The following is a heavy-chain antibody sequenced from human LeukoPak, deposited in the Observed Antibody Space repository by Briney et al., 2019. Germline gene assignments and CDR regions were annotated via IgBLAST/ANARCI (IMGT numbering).Heavy chain of an antibody. J-gene: IGHJ3*02. D-gene: IGHD1-26*01. CDR3: GRGNGRTGGIGGTHDAFDI. V-gene: IGHV1-18*01. CDR1: GYTFTSYG. Sequence: ASVKVSCKASGYTFTSYGISWVRQAPGQGLEWMGWISAYNGNTNYAQKLQGRVTMTTDTSTSTAYMELRSLRSDDTAVYYCGRGNGRTGGIGGTHDAFDIWGQGTMVTVSS. CDR2: ISAYNGNT.